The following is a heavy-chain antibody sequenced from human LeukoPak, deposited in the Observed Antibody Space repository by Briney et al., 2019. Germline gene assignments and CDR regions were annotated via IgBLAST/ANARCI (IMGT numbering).Heavy chain of an antibody. CDR1: GYTFTSYG. J-gene: IGHJ4*02. CDR3: ARDLDRIVVVVAATGAHFDY. D-gene: IGHD2-15*01. V-gene: IGHV1-18*01. CDR2: ISAYNGNT. Sequence: ASVKVSFKASGYTFTSYGISWVRQAPGQGLEWMGWISAYNGNTNYAQKLQGRVTMTTDTSTSTAYMELRSLRSDDTAVYYCARDLDRIVVVVAATGAHFDYWGQGTLVTVSS.